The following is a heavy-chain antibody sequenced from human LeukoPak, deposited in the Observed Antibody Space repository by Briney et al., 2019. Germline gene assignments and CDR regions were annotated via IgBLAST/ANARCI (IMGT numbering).Heavy chain of an antibody. Sequence: PGGSLRLSCATSGFNFDRYTIHWVHQAPGKGLEWVSLAGWAGGTTFYSDSVRGRFTISRDSGRKSVYLQMNSLTTDDTAFYFCAKELDTMFFDYWGQGALVTVSS. J-gene: IGHJ4*02. CDR1: GFNFDRYT. CDR2: AGWAGGTT. D-gene: IGHD3-10*02. V-gene: IGHV3-43*01. CDR3: AKELDTMFFDY.